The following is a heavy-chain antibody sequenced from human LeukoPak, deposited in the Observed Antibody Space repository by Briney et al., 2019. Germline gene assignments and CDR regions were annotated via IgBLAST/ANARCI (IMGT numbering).Heavy chain of an antibody. D-gene: IGHD3-3*01. Sequence: ASVKVSCKASGGTFSSYAISWVRQAPGQGLEWMGGIIPIFGTANYAQKFQGRVTITTDESTSTAYMELSSLRSEDTAVYYCASGIFGVVIPWFDPWGQGTLVTVSS. CDR1: GGTFSSYA. CDR2: IIPIFGTA. CDR3: ASGIFGVVIPWFDP. V-gene: IGHV1-69*05. J-gene: IGHJ5*02.